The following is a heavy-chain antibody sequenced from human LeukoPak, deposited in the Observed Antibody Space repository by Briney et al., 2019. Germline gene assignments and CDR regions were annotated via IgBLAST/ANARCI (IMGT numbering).Heavy chain of an antibody. V-gene: IGHV1-18*01. CDR2: ISAYNGNT. CDR1: GYTFTSYG. CDR3: ATVRRQGLWLTFFDY. J-gene: IGHJ4*02. D-gene: IGHD6-25*01. Sequence: ASVKVSCKASGYTFTSYGISWVRQAPGQRLEWMGWISAYNGNTNYAQKLQGRVTMTEDTSTDTAYMELGSLGSEDTAVYYCATVRRQGLWLTFFDYWGQGTLVTVSS.